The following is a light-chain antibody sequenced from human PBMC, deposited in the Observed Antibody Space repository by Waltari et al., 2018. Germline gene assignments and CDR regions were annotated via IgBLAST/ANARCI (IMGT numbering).Light chain of an antibody. V-gene: IGLV2-11*01. J-gene: IGLJ3*02. CDR2: DVT. Sequence: SALTQPRSVSGSPGQSVTISCTGTTSDVGGYNYVSWYQHHPGKAPKLMIFDVTQRPSGVPGRFSCSKSANTSSLTISVLQAEDEADYYCCSFAGTYTWVFGGGTKVTVL. CDR3: CSFAGTYTWV. CDR1: TSDVGGYNY.